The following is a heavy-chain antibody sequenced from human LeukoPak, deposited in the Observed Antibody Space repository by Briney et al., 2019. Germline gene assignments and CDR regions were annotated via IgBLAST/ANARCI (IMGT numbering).Heavy chain of an antibody. V-gene: IGHV3-23*01. D-gene: IGHD3-10*01. CDR3: AKDRSKVVRGVIIISFTPPSFDY. CDR1: GFTFSSYA. Sequence: PGGSLRLSCAASGFTFSSYAMSWVRQAPGKGLEWVSAISGSGGSTYYADSVKGRFTISRDNSKNTLYLQMNSLRAEDTAVYYCAKDRSKVVRGVIIISFTPPSFDYWGQGTLVTVSS. CDR2: ISGSGGST. J-gene: IGHJ4*02.